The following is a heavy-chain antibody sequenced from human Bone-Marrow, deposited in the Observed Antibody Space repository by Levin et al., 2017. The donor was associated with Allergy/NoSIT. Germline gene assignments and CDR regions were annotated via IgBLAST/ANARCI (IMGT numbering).Heavy chain of an antibody. CDR3: ARLFAYYYGSGSYPGAFDY. V-gene: IGHV3-33*01. Sequence: GESLKISCAASGFTFSSYGMHWVRQAPGKGLEWVAVIWYDGSNKYYADSVKGRFTISRDNSKNTLYLQMNSLRAEDTAVYYCARLFAYYYGSGSYPGAFDYWGQGTLVTVSS. CDR1: GFTFSSYG. CDR2: IWYDGSNK. J-gene: IGHJ4*02. D-gene: IGHD3-10*01.